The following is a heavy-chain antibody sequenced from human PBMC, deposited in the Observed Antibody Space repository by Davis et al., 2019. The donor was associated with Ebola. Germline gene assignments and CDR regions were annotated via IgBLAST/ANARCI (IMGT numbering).Heavy chain of an antibody. CDR1: GFTFSRYV. CDR3: ARGAYCGGGSCYSGTNHYSGMDV. V-gene: IGHV3-23*01. CDR2: ISAGGAGT. J-gene: IGHJ6*02. D-gene: IGHD2-15*01. Sequence: GESLKISCEASGFTFSRYVMNWVRQAPGKGLEWVSSISAGGAGTYYTDSVKGRFTISRDNSRNTLYLQMNSLRNEDTAVYFCARGAYCGGGSCYSGTNHYSGMDVWGQGTTVTVSS.